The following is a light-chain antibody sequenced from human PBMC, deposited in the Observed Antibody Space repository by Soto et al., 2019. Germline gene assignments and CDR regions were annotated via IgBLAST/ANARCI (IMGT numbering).Light chain of an antibody. CDR1: SSNIGAGYD. CDR3: QSYDSSLSAHVV. V-gene: IGLV1-40*01. CDR2: GNS. J-gene: IGLJ2*01. Sequence: QSVLTQPPSVSGAPGQRVTISCTGRSSNIGAGYDVHWYQQLPGTAPKLLIYGNSNRPSGVPDRFSGSKSGTSASLAITGLQAEDEADYYCQSYDSSLSAHVVFGGWTKLTVL.